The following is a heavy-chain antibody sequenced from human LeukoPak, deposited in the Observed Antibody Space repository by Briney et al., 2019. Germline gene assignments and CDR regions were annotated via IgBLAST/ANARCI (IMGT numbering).Heavy chain of an antibody. CDR3: ARTKGGPGSTWAFDI. D-gene: IGHD6-13*01. CDR1: GFTFSSYW. V-gene: IGHV3-74*01. CDR2: LNSDGSTT. Sequence: GGSLRLSCAASGFTFSSYWMHWVRQAPGKGLVWVSRLNSDGSTTTYADSMKGRFTISRDNAKNTLYLQMNSLRAEDTAVYYCARTKGGPGSTWAFDIWGQGTMVIVSS. J-gene: IGHJ3*02.